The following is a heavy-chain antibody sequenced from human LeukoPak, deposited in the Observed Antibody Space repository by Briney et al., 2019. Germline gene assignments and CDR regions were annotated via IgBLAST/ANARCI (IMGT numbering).Heavy chain of an antibody. V-gene: IGHV1-69*13. CDR3: ARVPGEGYSSSSMGYYYYYYMDV. D-gene: IGHD6-6*01. CDR1: GGTFSSYA. CDR2: IIPIFGTA. J-gene: IGHJ6*03. Sequence: GASVKVSCKDSGGTFSSYAISWVRQAPGQGLEWMGGIIPIFGTANYAQKFQGRVTITADESTSTAYMELSSLRSDDTAVYYCARVPGEGYSSSSMGYYYYYYMDVWGKGTTVTVSS.